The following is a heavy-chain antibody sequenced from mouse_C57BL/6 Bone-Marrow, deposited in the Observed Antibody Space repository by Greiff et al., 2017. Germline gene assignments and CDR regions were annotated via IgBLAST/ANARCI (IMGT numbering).Heavy chain of an antibody. D-gene: IGHD1-1*01. CDR1: GYTFTDYN. Sequence: EVQLQQSGPELVKPGASVKIPCKASGYTFTDYNMDWVKQSHGKSLEWIGDINPNYGTTSYNQKFKGKATLTVDQSSSTAYMQLNSLTSEDSAVYYCARNNKRAMDYWGQGTSVTVSS. J-gene: IGHJ4*01. CDR2: INPNYGTT. CDR3: ARNNKRAMDY. V-gene: IGHV1-39*01.